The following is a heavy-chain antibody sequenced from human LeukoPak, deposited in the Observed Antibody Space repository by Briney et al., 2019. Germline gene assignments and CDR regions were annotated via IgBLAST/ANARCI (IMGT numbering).Heavy chain of an antibody. J-gene: IGHJ4*02. CDR1: GFMFSDYS. CDR3: AREGQDLFDY. D-gene: IGHD2-15*01. CDR2: ISRSGDTI. V-gene: IGHV3-48*01. Sequence: GGSLRLSCAASGFMFSDYSMIWVRQAPGKGLEWVSHISRSGDTIYYADSVKGRLTISRDNAKNSLYLQMNSLRAEDTAVYYCAREGQDLFDYWGQGTLVTVSS.